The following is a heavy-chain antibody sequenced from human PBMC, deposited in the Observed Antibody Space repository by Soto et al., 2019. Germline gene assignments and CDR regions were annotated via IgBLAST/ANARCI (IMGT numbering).Heavy chain of an antibody. CDR3: VRLTMIRGVTFDY. CDR2: MNPNTGNT. D-gene: IGHD3-10*01. V-gene: IGHV1-8*01. Sequence: GAAGKVACNASGYTLTYYDIDWVRQASGQGLDWMGWMNPNTGNTDYAQKCQGRVTMTRDTSISTAYMELSSLRSEETAVYYCVRLTMIRGVTFDYWAQGTTVTVSS. J-gene: IGHJ4*02. CDR1: GYTLTYYD.